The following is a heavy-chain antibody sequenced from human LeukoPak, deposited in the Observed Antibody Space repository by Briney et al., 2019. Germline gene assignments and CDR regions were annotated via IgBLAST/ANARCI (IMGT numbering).Heavy chain of an antibody. D-gene: IGHD6-13*01. CDR2: FYTSGST. V-gene: IGHV4-61*02. Sequence: SETLSLTCTVSGGSISSGTYYWSWIRQPAGKGLEWIGRFYTSGSTNYNSSLKSRVTISIDTSKNQFSLKLTSVTAADTAVYYCARDIWTSSWYVPQAFDIWGQGTMVTVSS. J-gene: IGHJ3*02. CDR3: ARDIWTSSWYVPQAFDI. CDR1: GGSISSGTYY.